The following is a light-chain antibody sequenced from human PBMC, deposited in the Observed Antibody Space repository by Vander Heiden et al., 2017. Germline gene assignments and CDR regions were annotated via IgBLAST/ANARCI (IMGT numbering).Light chain of an antibody. Sequence: EIVMTQSPATLSVSPGERVTLSCRASQSVSSDLAWYQQKPGQAPRLLIYGASNRATGIPARFSGSGSGTEFTLTISSLQSEDFALYYCQQDDNWPPWTFGQGTKVEIK. CDR1: QSVSSD. CDR2: GAS. V-gene: IGKV3-15*01. J-gene: IGKJ1*01. CDR3: QQDDNWPPWT.